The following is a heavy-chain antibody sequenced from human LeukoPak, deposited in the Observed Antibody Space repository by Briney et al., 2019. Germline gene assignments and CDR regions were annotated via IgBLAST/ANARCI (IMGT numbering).Heavy chain of an antibody. CDR3: AKDIQSGRDYYYYGMDV. Sequence: GGSLRLSCAASGFTFSSYSMNWVRQAPGKGLEWVSSISSSSSYIYYADSVKGRFTISRDNAKNSLYLQMNSLRAEDTAVYYCAKDIQSGRDYYYYGMDVWGQGTTVTVSS. J-gene: IGHJ6*02. V-gene: IGHV3-21*01. CDR2: ISSSSSYI. D-gene: IGHD3-10*01. CDR1: GFTFSSYS.